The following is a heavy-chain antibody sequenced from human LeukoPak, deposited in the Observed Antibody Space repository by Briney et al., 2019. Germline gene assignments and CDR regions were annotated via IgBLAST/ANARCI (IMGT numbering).Heavy chain of an antibody. CDR2: IYSGGSA. Sequence: GGSLRLSCAASGFTVSNGFMSWVRQAPGKGLEWVSVIYSGGSAYYADSVKGRFTISRDNSKNTLYLQMNSLRAEDTAVYYCTRVYGSGSYYSHCWGQGTLVTVSS. D-gene: IGHD3-10*01. J-gene: IGHJ4*02. V-gene: IGHV3-53*01. CDR3: TRVYGSGSYYSHC. CDR1: GFTVSNGF.